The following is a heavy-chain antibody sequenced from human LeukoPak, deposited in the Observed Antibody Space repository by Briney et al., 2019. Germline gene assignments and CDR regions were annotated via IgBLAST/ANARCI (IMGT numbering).Heavy chain of an antibody. CDR1: GGSISSYY. CDR3: ARDRLGYCSSTSCLSWFDP. V-gene: IGHV4-4*07. CDR2: IYTSGST. D-gene: IGHD2-2*01. Sequence: SETLSLTCTVSGGSISSYYWSWIRQPAGKGLEWIGRIYTSGSTNYNPSLKSRVTMSADTSKNQFSLKLSSVTAADTAVYYCARDRLGYCSSTSCLSWFDPWGQGTLVTVSS. J-gene: IGHJ5*02.